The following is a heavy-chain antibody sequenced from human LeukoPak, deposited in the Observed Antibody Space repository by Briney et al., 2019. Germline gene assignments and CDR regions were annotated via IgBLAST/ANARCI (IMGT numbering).Heavy chain of an antibody. Sequence: TSETLSLTCTVSGVSISSSSYYWGWIRQPPGKGLEWIGSIYYSGSTYYNPSLKSRVTISVDTSKNQFSLKLSSVTAADTAVYYCARQTVVGTGGLSDYWGQGTLVTVSS. J-gene: IGHJ4*02. CDR1: GVSISSSSYY. CDR3: ARQTVVGTGGLSDY. V-gene: IGHV4-39*01. CDR2: IYYSGST. D-gene: IGHD6-19*01.